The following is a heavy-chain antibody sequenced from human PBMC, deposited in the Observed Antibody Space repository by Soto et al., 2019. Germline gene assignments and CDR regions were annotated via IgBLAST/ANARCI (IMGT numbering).Heavy chain of an antibody. CDR2: VGGGGENT. J-gene: IGHJ4*02. V-gene: IGHV3-23*01. D-gene: IGHD5-18*01. CDR1: GFTLSSYT. CDR3: AKDRSDVDTAMFFDY. Sequence: PGGSLRLSCAASGFTLSSYTMNWVRQAPGKGLEWVATVGGGGENTFYADSVKGRFTISRDDSQNTLYLQMNSLRAEDTAVYYCAKDRSDVDTAMFFDYWGQGTLVTVSS.